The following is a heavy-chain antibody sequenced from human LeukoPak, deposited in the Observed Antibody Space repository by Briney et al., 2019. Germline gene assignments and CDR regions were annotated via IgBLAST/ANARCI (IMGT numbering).Heavy chain of an antibody. V-gene: IGHV4-34*01. J-gene: IGHJ4*02. CDR1: GGSFSGYY. Sequence: SETLSLTCAVYGGSFSGYYWSWIRQPPGKGLEWIGEINHSGSTNYNPSLKSRVTISVDTSKNQFSLKLSSVTAADTAVYYCARDRQIAYWGQGTLVTVSS. CDR3: ARDRQIAY. CDR2: INHSGST.